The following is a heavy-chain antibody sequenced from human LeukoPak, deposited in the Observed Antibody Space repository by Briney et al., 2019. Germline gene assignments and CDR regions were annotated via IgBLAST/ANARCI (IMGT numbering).Heavy chain of an antibody. V-gene: IGHV3-33*08. D-gene: IGHD4-17*01. J-gene: IGHJ4*02. CDR3: ARERPYGDYLFDY. Sequence: GGSLRLSCEASAFIFSGHWLNWVRQTPGKGLEWVAVIWYDGSNKYYADSVKGRFTISRDNSKNTLYLQMNSLRAEDTAVYYCARERPYGDYLFDYWGQGTLVTVSS. CDR1: AFIFSGHW. CDR2: IWYDGSNK.